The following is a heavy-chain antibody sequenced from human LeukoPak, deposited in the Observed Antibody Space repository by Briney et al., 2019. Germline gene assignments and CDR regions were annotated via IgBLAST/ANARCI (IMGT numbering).Heavy chain of an antibody. CDR2: ISGRGGST. V-gene: IGHV3-23*01. J-gene: IGHJ6*04. CDR1: GFTFSSYA. CDR3: AELGITMIGGV. D-gene: IGHD3-10*02. Sequence: GGSLRLSCAASGFTFSSYAMSWVRQAPGKGLEWVSAISGRGGSTNYADSVKGRFTISRDISKNTLYLQMNSLRAEDTAVYYCAELGITMIGGVWGKGTTVTISS.